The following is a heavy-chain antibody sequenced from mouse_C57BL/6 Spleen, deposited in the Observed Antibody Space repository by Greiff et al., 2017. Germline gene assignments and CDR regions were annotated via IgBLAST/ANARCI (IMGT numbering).Heavy chain of an antibody. CDR3: ARMGEDY. V-gene: IGHV1-69*01. J-gene: IGHJ2*01. CDR1: GYTFTSYW. D-gene: IGHD4-1*01. Sequence: QVQLQQPGAELVMPGASVKLSCKASGYTFTSYWMHWVKQRPGQGLEWIGEIDPSDSYTNYNQKFKGKSTLTVDKSSSPAYMQLSSLTSEDSAVYYCARMGEDYWGQGTTLTVSS. CDR2: IDPSDSYT.